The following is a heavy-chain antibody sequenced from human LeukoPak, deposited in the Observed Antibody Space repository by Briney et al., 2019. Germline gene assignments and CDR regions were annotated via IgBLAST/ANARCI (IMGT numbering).Heavy chain of an antibody. CDR3: ARFGDYVMGYFVY. CDR1: GYTFTSYG. Sequence: GASVKVSCKASGYTFTSYGISWVRQAPGQGLEWMGWISAYNGNKNNAQKLQGRVTITPDPSTSTAYVELRSLRSDDTAVYYCARFGDYVMGYFVYWGQGTLVSVSS. V-gene: IGHV1-18*01. CDR2: ISAYNGNK. D-gene: IGHD4-17*01. J-gene: IGHJ4*02.